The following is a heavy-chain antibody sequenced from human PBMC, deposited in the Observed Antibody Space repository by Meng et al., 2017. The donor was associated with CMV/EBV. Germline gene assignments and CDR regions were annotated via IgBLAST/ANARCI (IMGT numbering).Heavy chain of an antibody. CDR3: AKRPQGILEWLPGD. Sequence: GGSLRLSCAASGFTFSSYAMSWVRQAPGKGLERVSAISGSGGSTYYADSVKGRFTISRDNSKNTLYLQMNSLRAEDTAVYYCAKRPQGILEWLPGDWGQGTLVTVSS. D-gene: IGHD3-3*01. J-gene: IGHJ4*02. CDR2: ISGSGGST. CDR1: GFTFSSYA. V-gene: IGHV3-23*01.